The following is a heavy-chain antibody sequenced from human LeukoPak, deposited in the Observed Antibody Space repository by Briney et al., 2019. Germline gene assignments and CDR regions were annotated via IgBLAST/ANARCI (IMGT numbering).Heavy chain of an antibody. J-gene: IGHJ4*02. Sequence: ASVKVSCKASGYTFTGFCMHWVRQAPGQGLEWMGWINPTSGGANYAQKFQGRVTMATDTSISTAYMDLSRLRSDDTAVYYCARGGSYYGDYWGQGTLVTVSS. CDR2: INPTSGGA. V-gene: IGHV1-2*02. CDR1: GYTFTGFC. D-gene: IGHD1-26*01. CDR3: ARGGSYYGDY.